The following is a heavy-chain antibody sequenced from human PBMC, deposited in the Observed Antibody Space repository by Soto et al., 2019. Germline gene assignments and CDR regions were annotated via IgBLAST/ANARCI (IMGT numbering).Heavy chain of an antibody. V-gene: IGHV3-21*06. CDR1: CFNFINFN. D-gene: IGHD4-17*01. J-gene: IGHJ3*01. CDR3: ARDLRGHYGP. Sequence: PGGSLRLSCEGSCFNFINFNMIWVRQAPGKGLEWVSSVSGSSSYIYYADSVKGRFTVSRDNANNLVFLQMNGLRPEDTAMYYCARDLRGHYGPWGQGTMVTVSS. CDR2: VSGSSSYI.